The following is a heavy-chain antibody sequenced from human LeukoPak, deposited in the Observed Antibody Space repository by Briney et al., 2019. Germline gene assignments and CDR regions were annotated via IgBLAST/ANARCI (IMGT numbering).Heavy chain of an antibody. V-gene: IGHV4-34*01. CDR2: INHSGST. CDR3: ARGGKDDISGYHFLPTDANFDY. J-gene: IGHJ4*02. Sequence: SETLSLTCAVYGGSFSGYYWSWIRQPPGKGLEWIGEINHSGSTNYNPSLKSRITISVDTSKNQFSLKLSSVTAADTAVYYCARGGKDDISGYHFLPTDANFDYWGQGTLVTVSS. CDR1: GGSFSGYY. D-gene: IGHD3-22*01.